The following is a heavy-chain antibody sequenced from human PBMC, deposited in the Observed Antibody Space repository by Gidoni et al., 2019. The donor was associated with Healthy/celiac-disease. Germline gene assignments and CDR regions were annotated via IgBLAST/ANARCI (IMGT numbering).Heavy chain of an antibody. D-gene: IGHD3-10*01. CDR2: ISSSSSYI. V-gene: IGHV3-21*01. CDR1: GFTFSSYS. CDR3: ARVNGESGVATFDY. J-gene: IGHJ4*02. Sequence: EVQLVESGGGLVKPGGSLRLSCAGSGFTFSSYSMNWVRQAPGKGLEWVSSISSSSSYIYYADSVKGRLTISRDNAKNSLYLQMNSLRAEDTAVYYCARVNGESGVATFDYWGQGTLVTVSS.